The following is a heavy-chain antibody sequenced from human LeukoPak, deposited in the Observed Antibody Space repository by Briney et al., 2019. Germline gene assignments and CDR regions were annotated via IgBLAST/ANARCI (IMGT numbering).Heavy chain of an antibody. CDR3: ARDPGKRPGIAACPGIYYYYYMDV. V-gene: IGHV3-30*02. CDR2: IHYDGGNE. CDR1: GFTFNIYG. D-gene: IGHD6-6*01. Sequence: PGGSLRLSCIVSGFTFNIYGMHWVRQAPGKGLEWVAFIHYDGGNEYYADSVKGRFTISRDNSKNTLYLQMNSLRAEDTAVYYCARDPGKRPGIAACPGIYYYYYMDVWGKGTTVTVSS. J-gene: IGHJ6*03.